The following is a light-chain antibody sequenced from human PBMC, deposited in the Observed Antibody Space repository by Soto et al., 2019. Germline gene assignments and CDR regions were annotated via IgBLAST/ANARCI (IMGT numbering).Light chain of an antibody. Sequence: EIVMTQSPATLSVSPGERATLSCRASQSVTSNLAWYQQKPGQAPRLLIYGASTRATGIPVRFSGSGSGTEFTLTISSLQSEDFAIYYCHQYNNWPLFTFGPGTKVDIK. CDR3: HQYNNWPLFT. CDR2: GAS. CDR1: QSVTSN. V-gene: IGKV3-15*01. J-gene: IGKJ3*01.